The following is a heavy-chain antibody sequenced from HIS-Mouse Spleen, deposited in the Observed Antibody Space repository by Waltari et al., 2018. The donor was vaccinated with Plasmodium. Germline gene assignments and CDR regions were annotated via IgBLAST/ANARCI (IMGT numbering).Heavy chain of an antibody. CDR2: IYSGGST. V-gene: IGHV3-66*01. J-gene: IGHJ4*02. D-gene: IGHD5-18*01. Sequence: EVQLVESGGGLVQPGGSLRLSCAASGFPVISNYLSWGRQAPGKGLEWVSVIYSGGSTYYADSVKGRFTISRDNSKNTLYLQMNSLRAEDTAVYYCARLGIPYVDTAMAVGYWGQGTLVTVSS. CDR3: ARLGIPYVDTAMAVGY. CDR1: GFPVISNY.